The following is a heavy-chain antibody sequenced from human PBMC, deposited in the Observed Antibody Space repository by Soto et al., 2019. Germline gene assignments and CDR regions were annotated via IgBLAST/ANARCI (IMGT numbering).Heavy chain of an antibody. CDR1: GASIRSGGYY. J-gene: IGHJ4*02. Sequence: TLSLTCSVSGASIRSGGYYWSWLRQSPGKGLEWIGHIYYTGSTSYSPSLKSRLTISLDTSKNQFSLDLRSVTAADTAMYYCARIEMASIKWGRGTLVTVSS. V-gene: IGHV4-31*03. CDR3: ARIEMASIK. CDR2: IYYTGST.